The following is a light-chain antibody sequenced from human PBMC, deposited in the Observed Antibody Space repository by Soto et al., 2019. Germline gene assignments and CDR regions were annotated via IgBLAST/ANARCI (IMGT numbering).Light chain of an antibody. CDR3: SSYAGGYPYL. V-gene: IGLV2-11*01. CDR2: DVA. Sequence: QSVLTQPRSVSGSPGQSVTISCTGTGNDVGAYNSVTWYQQHPGIHPKLMIYDVARWPSGVPDCFSGSKSGNTASLTISGLQAEDEADYFCSSYAGGYPYLFGTGTKVTVL. CDR1: GNDVGAYNS. J-gene: IGLJ1*01.